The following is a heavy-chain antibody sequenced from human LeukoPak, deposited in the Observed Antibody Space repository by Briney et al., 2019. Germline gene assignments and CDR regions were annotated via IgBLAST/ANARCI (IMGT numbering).Heavy chain of an antibody. D-gene: IGHD3-10*01. Sequence: GGSLRLSCAASGFTFSSYSMNWVRQAPGKGLEWVSGISWNSGSIGYADSVKGRFTISRDNAKNSLYLQMSSLRAEDTALYYCAKDMKRGVGTNAFDIWGQGTMVTVSS. CDR3: AKDMKRGVGTNAFDI. J-gene: IGHJ3*02. CDR1: GFTFSSYS. CDR2: ISWNSGSI. V-gene: IGHV3-9*01.